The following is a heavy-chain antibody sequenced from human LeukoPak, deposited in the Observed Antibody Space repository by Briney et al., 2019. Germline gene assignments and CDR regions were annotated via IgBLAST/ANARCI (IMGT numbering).Heavy chain of an antibody. V-gene: IGHV4-59*12. CDR1: GGSISSYY. J-gene: IGHJ4*02. CDR3: ARTSRGVRRFFDY. D-gene: IGHD3-10*01. Sequence: TSETLSLTCTVSGGSISSYYWSWIRQPPGKGLEWIGYIYYSGSTNYNPSLKSRVTISVDTSKNQFSLKLSSVTAADTAVYYCARTSRGVRRFFDYWGQGTLVTVSS. CDR2: IYYSGST.